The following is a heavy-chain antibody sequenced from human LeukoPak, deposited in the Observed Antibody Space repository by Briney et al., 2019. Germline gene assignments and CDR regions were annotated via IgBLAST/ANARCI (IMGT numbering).Heavy chain of an antibody. CDR2: NNFAGRG. CDR1: GGSIHTYN. D-gene: IGHD5-18*01. V-gene: IGHV4-4*07. J-gene: IGHJ4*02. CDR3: ARDRQHSYGSDLDH. Sequence: SETLSLTCTVSGGSIHTYNWMWIRQPAGKGLEFIGRNNFAGRGYYNPYLQSRVTISVDSPRNQFSLELPYVTAAETAVYYCARDRQHSYGSDLDHSGQGILVTVSS.